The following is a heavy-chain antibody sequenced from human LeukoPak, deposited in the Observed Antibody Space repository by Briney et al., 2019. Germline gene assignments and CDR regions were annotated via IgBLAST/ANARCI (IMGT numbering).Heavy chain of an antibody. D-gene: IGHD3-10*01. Sequence: GGSLRLSCAASGFTFSSYGMHWVRQAAGKGLEWVAVISYDGSNKYYADSVKGRFTISRDNSKNTLYLQMNSLRAEDTAVYYCARSYYGSGSYLIFLDAFDIWGQGTMVTVSS. CDR3: ARSYYGSGSYLIFLDAFDI. J-gene: IGHJ3*02. CDR2: ISYDGSNK. CDR1: GFTFSSYG. V-gene: IGHV3-30*03.